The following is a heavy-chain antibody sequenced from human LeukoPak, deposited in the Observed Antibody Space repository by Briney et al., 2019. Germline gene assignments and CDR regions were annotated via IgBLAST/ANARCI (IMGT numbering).Heavy chain of an antibody. J-gene: IGHJ4*02. CDR3: AKNQPLAITMVRGVFDY. CDR2: ISGSGGST. Sequence: GSLRLSCAASGFTFSSYAMSWVRQAPGKGPEWVSAISGSGGSTYYADSVKGRFTISRDNSKNTLYLQMNSLRAEDTAVYYCAKNQPLAITMVRGVFDYWGQGTLVTVSS. CDR1: GFTFSSYA. V-gene: IGHV3-23*01. D-gene: IGHD3-10*01.